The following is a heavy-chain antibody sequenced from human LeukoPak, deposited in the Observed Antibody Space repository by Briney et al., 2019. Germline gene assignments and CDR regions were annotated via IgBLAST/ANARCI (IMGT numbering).Heavy chain of an antibody. Sequence: ASVKVSCKASGYTFTGYHMHWVRQPPGQGLEWMGIINPSGGSTSYAQKFQGRVTMTRDTSTSTVYMELSSLRSEDTAVYYCAREAQEGGSHYYYGMDVWGQGTTVTVSS. J-gene: IGHJ6*02. CDR1: GYTFTGYH. D-gene: IGHD1-26*01. V-gene: IGHV1-46*01. CDR2: INPSGGST. CDR3: AREAQEGGSHYYYGMDV.